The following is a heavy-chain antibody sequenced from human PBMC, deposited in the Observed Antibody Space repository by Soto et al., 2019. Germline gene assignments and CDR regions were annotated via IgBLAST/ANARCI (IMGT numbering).Heavy chain of an antibody. CDR2: ISGSGGST. CDR1: GFTFSSYA. J-gene: IGHJ6*02. Sequence: GGSLRLSCAASGFTFSSYAMSWVRQAPGKGLEWVSAISGSGGSTYYADSVKGRFTISRDNSKNTLYLQMNSLRAEDTAVYYCARDGGVGPSSWYYYYYGMDVWGQGTTVTVSS. CDR3: ARDGGVGPSSWYYYYYGMDV. V-gene: IGHV3-23*01. D-gene: IGHD6-13*01.